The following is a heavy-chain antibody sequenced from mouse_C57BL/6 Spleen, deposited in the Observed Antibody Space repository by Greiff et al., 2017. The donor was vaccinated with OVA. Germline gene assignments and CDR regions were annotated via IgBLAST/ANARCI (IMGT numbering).Heavy chain of an antibody. V-gene: IGHV6-3*01. J-gene: IGHJ4*01. Sequence: EVKVEESGGGLVQPGGSMKLSCVASGFTFSNYWMNWVRQSPEKGLEWVAQIRLKSDNYATHYAESVKGRFTISRDDSKSSVYLQMNNLRAEDTGIYYCTCDYDEDYAMDYWGQGTSVTVSS. D-gene: IGHD2-4*01. CDR1: GFTFSNYW. CDR2: IRLKSDNYAT. CDR3: TCDYDEDYAMDY.